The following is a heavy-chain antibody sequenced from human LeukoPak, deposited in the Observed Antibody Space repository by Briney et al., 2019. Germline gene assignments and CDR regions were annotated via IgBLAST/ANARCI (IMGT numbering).Heavy chain of an antibody. CDR2: INHSGST. CDR1: GGSFSGYY. V-gene: IGHV4-34*01. D-gene: IGHD3-16*02. Sequence: PSETLSLTCAVYGGSFSGYYWSWIRQPPGKGLEWIGEINHSGSTNYNPSLKSRVTISVDTSKNQFSLKLSSVTAADTAVYYCASGGGKGNYVWGSYRHTNFDYWGQGTLVTVSS. CDR3: ASGGGKGNYVWGSYRHTNFDY. J-gene: IGHJ4*02.